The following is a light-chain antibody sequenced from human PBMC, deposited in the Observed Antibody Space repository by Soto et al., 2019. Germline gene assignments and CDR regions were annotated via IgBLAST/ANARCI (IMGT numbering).Light chain of an antibody. CDR2: GAS. J-gene: IGKJ1*01. Sequence: EIVLTQSPGTLSLSPGERATLSCRASQIVTSTSLAWYQQKPGQAPRLLIYGASSRATDIPDRFSGSGSGTDFTLIISRLEPEDFAVYYCQQYATPPETFGQGTKV. CDR1: QIVTSTS. CDR3: QQYATPPET. V-gene: IGKV3-20*01.